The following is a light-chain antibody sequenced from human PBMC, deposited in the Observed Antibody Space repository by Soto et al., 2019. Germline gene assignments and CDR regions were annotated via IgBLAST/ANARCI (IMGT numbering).Light chain of an antibody. CDR2: SAS. CDR3: QQSFSTPLT. V-gene: IGKV1-39*01. Sequence: DIRMTQSPTSLSASVGDSVTISCRASQTISFYLSWYQQKPGKAPKLLIYSASAVQSGVPPRFSGSGSGTDFTLSISGLQTEDSAVYYCQQSFSTPLTFGQGTKVEIK. CDR1: QTISFY. J-gene: IGKJ2*01.